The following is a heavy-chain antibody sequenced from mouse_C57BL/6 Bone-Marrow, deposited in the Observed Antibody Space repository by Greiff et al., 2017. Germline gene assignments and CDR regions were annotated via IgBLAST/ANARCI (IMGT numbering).Heavy chain of an antibody. CDR2: IDPSDSYT. D-gene: IGHD3-2*02. Sequence: VQLQQPGAELVKPGASVKLSCKASGYTFTSYWMQWVKQRPGQGLEWIGEIDPSDSYTNYNQKFKGKATLTVDTSSRTAYMRLSSLTSEDSAVYYCARIGDSSGPGGYFDVWGTGTTVTVSS. V-gene: IGHV1-50*01. J-gene: IGHJ1*03. CDR3: ARIGDSSGPGGYFDV. CDR1: GYTFTSYW.